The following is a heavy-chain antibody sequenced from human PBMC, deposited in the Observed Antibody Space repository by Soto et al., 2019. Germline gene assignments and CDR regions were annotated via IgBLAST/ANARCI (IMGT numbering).Heavy chain of an antibody. D-gene: IGHD1-1*01. CDR2: IYYTGNT. V-gene: IGHV4-31*03. CDR3: ASGHDAYKVRY. Sequence: QVQLQESGPGLVKPSQTLSLTCTVSGGSISSGGTGSYWTWIRQLPGKGLEWIGYIYYTGNTYYNPSLKRRLTISIDTSENQFSLKLTSVTAADTAVYFCASGHDAYKVRYWGQGTLVTVSS. J-gene: IGHJ4*02. CDR1: GGSISSGGTGSY.